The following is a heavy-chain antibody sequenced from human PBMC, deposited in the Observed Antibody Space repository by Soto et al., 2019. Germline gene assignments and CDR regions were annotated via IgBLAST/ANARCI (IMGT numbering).Heavy chain of an antibody. J-gene: IGHJ6*02. V-gene: IGHV1-69*06. Sequence: QVQLVQSGAEVKKPGSSVKVSCKASGVTFSSYAISWVRQAPGQGLEWMGGIMPIFGTANYAQKFQGRVTITADKSTSTAYMELSSLRSEDTAVYYCARGDYDFWSGSPYYYYYGMDVWGQGTTVTVSS. CDR1: GVTFSSYA. CDR2: IMPIFGTA. CDR3: ARGDYDFWSGSPYYYYYGMDV. D-gene: IGHD3-3*01.